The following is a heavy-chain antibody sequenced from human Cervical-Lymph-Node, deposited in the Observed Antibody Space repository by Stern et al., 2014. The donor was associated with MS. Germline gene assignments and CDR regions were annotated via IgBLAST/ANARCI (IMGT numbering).Heavy chain of an antibody. D-gene: IGHD2-15*01. CDR1: GYTFSAYY. J-gene: IGHJ6*02. V-gene: IGHV1-2*02. Sequence: MQLVESGAEVKKPGASVMVSCKASGYTFSAYYMHWVRQAPGQGLEWMGWINPNSGGTNYAQKFQGRVTMTRDTSITTAYMELRNLRSDDTAVYYCARGSGAGCYGCYNYGMDVWGQGTTVTVSS. CDR2: INPNSGGT. CDR3: ARGSGAGCYGCYNYGMDV.